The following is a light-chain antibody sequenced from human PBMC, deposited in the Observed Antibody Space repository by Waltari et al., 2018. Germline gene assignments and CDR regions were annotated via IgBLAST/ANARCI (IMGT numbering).Light chain of an antibody. CDR3: QQYGNWYT. J-gene: IGKJ2*01. Sequence: EIVMTQSPAMLSVSPGERATLSCRASESVGSHLAWYQQKPGQPPKVISYAAGTRATGVPARFSGSGSGTEFTLTISSLQSEDFAVYYCQQYGNWYTFGQGTKLQIK. CDR2: AAG. V-gene: IGKV3-15*01. CDR1: ESVGSH.